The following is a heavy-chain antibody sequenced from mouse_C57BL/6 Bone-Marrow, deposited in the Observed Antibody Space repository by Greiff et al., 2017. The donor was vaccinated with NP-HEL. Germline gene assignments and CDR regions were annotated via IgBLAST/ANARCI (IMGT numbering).Heavy chain of an antibody. Sequence: QVQLKQSGAELVRPGTSVKMSCKASGYTFTNYWIGWAKQRPGHGLEWIGDIYPGGGYTNYNEKFKGKATLTADKSSSTAYMQFSSLTSEDSAIYYCARRDYGSRGGFAYWGQGTLVTVSA. CDR1: GYTFTNYW. D-gene: IGHD1-1*01. CDR2: IYPGGGYT. J-gene: IGHJ3*01. CDR3: ARRDYGSRGGFAY. V-gene: IGHV1-63*01.